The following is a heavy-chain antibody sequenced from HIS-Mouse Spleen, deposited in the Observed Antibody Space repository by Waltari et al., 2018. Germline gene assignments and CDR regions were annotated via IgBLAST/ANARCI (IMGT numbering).Heavy chain of an antibody. D-gene: IGHD6-6*01. Sequence: QLQLQESGPGLVKPSETLSLTCTVSGGSISSSSYYWGWIRQPPGKGLEWIGSIYYSGGTTTSPSLKRRVTSSVDTSKNQFSLKLSSVTAADTAVYYCARGGSEYRPRGAFDIWGQGTMVTVSS. J-gene: IGHJ3*02. CDR1: GGSISSSSYY. V-gene: IGHV4-39*07. CDR3: ARGGSEYRPRGAFDI. CDR2: IYYSGGT.